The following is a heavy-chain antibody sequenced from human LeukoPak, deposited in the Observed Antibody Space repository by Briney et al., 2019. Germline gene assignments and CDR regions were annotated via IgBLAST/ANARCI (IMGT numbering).Heavy chain of an antibody. CDR1: GFTLSSYS. J-gene: IGHJ4*02. CDR2: ISSGGSYI. V-gene: IGHV3-21*01. D-gene: IGHD6-13*01. CDR3: ARDPTVAEAW. Sequence: GGSLRLSCTASGFTLSSYSMTWVRQAPGKGLEWVSSISSGGSYIYYADSVKGRFTTSRDNARNSMYLQMNSLRAGDTAVYYCARDPTVAEAWWGQGTQVTVSS.